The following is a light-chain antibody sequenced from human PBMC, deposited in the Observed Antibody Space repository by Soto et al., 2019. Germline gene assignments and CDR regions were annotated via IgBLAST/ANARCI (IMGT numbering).Light chain of an antibody. CDR1: SSDVGGYNY. J-gene: IGLJ1*01. CDR2: DVT. V-gene: IGLV2-11*01. Sequence: QSALTQPRSVSGSPGQSVTISCTGTSSDVGGYNYVSWYQQHPGKAPKLMIYDVTQRPSGVPDRFSGSKSGNTASLTISGLQAEDEADYYCCSFAGTYTFVFGTVTKVTVL. CDR3: CSFAGTYTFV.